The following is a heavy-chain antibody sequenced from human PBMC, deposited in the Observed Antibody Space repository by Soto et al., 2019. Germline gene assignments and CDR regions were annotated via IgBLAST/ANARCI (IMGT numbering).Heavy chain of an antibody. CDR2: MNPNSGNT. CDR1: GYTFTSYD. Sequence: GASVKVSCKASGYTFTSYDINWVRQATGQGLEWMGWMNPNSGNTGYAQKFQGRVTMTRNTSISTAYMELSSLRSEDTAVYYCARGHIDCSSTSCYPNYFDYWGQGTLVTVSS. J-gene: IGHJ4*02. V-gene: IGHV1-8*01. D-gene: IGHD2-2*01. CDR3: ARGHIDCSSTSCYPNYFDY.